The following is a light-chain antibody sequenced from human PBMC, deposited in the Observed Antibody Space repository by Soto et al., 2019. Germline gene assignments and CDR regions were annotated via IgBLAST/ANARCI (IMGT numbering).Light chain of an antibody. CDR1: SSNIGINT. CDR2: GNN. J-gene: IGLJ1*01. CDR3: ATWDDSLDVHV. Sequence: QSVLTQPPSASGTPGQTITISCSGGSSNIGINTVNWYEHLPGTAPRLLIYGNNQRPSGVPDRFSGSKSGTSASLAISGLRSEDEGHYYCATWDDSLDVHVFGTGTKLTVL. V-gene: IGLV1-44*01.